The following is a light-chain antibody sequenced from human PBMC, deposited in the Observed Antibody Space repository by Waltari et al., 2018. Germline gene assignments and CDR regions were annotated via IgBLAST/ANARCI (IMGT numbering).Light chain of an antibody. CDR1: QSVLYSSNNKKY. J-gene: IGKJ1*01. Sequence: DIVMTQSPDSLAVSLGERATINCKSSQSVLYSSNNKKYLAWYQQKPGQPPKLLIYWASTRESGFPDRFSGSGSGTDFTLTISSLQAEDVAVYYCQQYYSTPPTFGQGTKVEIK. V-gene: IGKV4-1*01. CDR2: WAS. CDR3: QQYYSTPPT.